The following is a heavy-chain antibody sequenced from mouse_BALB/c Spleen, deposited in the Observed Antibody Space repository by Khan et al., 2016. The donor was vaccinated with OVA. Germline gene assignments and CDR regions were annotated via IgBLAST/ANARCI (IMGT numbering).Heavy chain of an antibody. V-gene: IGHV5-17*02. CDR2: IISDSYTI. D-gene: IGHD4-1*01. CDR1: GFSFSSFG. CDR3: GRGNWAWFAY. J-gene: IGHJ3*01. Sequence: EVELVESGGGLVQPSRSRNLSCAASGFSFSSFGMHWVRQAPEKGLEWVAYIISDSYTIYYADTVNGRFTISRANTRKTLFLQMTSLGSEDAAMYYCGRGNWAWFAYWGQGTLVTVSA.